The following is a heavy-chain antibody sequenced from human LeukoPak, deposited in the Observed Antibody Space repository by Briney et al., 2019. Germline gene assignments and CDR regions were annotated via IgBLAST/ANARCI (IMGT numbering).Heavy chain of an antibody. Sequence: ASVKVSCKASGYTFTSYYMHWVRQAPGQGLEWMGIINPSGGSTSYAQKFQGRVTMTRDMSTSTVYMELRSLRSDDTAVYYCARDRRSDDSSGYPYWGQEPWSPSPQ. V-gene: IGHV1-46*01. CDR2: INPSGGST. CDR1: GYTFTSYY. J-gene: IGHJ4*01. CDR3: ARDRRSDDSSGYPY. D-gene: IGHD3-22*01.